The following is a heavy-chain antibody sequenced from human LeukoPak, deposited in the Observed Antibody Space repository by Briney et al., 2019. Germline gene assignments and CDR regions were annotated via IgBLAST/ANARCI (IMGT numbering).Heavy chain of an antibody. V-gene: IGHV3-21*06. Sequence: GGSLRLACAASGFTFSSYTMNWVRQAPGKGLEWVSSISSSSDYIYYADSVKGRFTISRDNAKNSVYLQMNSLRAEDTAVYYCARDLMIVMVEEEGSADYWGQGTLVTVSS. CDR1: GFTFSSYT. CDR3: ARDLMIVMVEEEGSADY. CDR2: ISSSSDYI. J-gene: IGHJ4*02. D-gene: IGHD3-22*01.